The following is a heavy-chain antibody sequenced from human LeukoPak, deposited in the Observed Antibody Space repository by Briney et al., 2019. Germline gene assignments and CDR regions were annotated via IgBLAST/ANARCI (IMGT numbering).Heavy chain of an antibody. CDR2: ISGRSSTK. D-gene: IGHD3-10*01. V-gene: IGHV3-48*01. CDR3: ARVRLDSGTYSLYY. J-gene: IGHJ4*02. Sequence: QPGGSLGLSCAASGFTFSSYSMNWVRQAPGKGLEWVSYISGRSSTKYYADSVKGRFTISRDNAENSLYLQMNSLRVEDTAVYYCARVRLDSGTYSLYYWGQGTLVTVSS. CDR1: GFTFSSYS.